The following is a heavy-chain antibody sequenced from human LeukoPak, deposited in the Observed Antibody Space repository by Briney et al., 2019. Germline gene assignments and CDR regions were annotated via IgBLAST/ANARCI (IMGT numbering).Heavy chain of an antibody. J-gene: IGHJ4*02. Sequence: SETLSLTCTVSGGSISSSSYYWGWIRQPPGKGLEWIGSIYYSGSTYYNPSLKSRVTISVDTSKNQFSLRLSSVTAADTAVYYCARAARPDYYDSPFDYWGQGTLVTVSS. CDR1: GGSISSSSYY. D-gene: IGHD3-22*01. V-gene: IGHV4-39*01. CDR2: IYYSGST. CDR3: ARAARPDYYDSPFDY.